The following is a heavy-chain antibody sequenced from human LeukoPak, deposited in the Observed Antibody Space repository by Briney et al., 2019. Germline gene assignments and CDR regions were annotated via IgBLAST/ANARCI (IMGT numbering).Heavy chain of an antibody. CDR1: GFTFTSYA. D-gene: IGHD4-17*01. Sequence: GGSLRLSCAASGFTFTSYAMSWVRQAPGKGLEWVSSVSGSGAGTYYAHSVKGRFTISRDNSKKTLDLHMDSLRAEDTAVYYCAKERLGGNYGDYAVDYWGQGTMVTVSS. CDR3: AKERLGGNYGDYAVDY. V-gene: IGHV3-23*01. CDR2: VSGSGAGT. J-gene: IGHJ4*02.